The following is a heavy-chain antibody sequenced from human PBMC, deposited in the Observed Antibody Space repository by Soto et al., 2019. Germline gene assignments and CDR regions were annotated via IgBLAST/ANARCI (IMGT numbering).Heavy chain of an antibody. CDR3: ARESDSSGQTLYYFDY. CDR2: IIPILGIA. CDR1: GGTFSSYT. J-gene: IGHJ4*02. Sequence: QVQLVQSGAEVKKPGSSVKVSCKASGGTFSSYTISWVRQAPGQGLKWMGRIIPILGIANYAQKFQGRVTITADKSTSTAYMELSSLRSEDTAVYYCARESDSSGQTLYYFDYWGQGTLVTVSS. D-gene: IGHD3-22*01. V-gene: IGHV1-69*08.